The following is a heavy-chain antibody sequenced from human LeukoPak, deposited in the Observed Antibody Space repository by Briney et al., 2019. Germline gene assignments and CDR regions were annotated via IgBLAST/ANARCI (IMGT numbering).Heavy chain of an antibody. D-gene: IGHD2-2*01. CDR2: IRYDGGNA. V-gene: IGHV3-30*02. Sequence: GGSLRLSCAASGFSFNAYGMHWVRQAPGKGLEWVAFIRYDGGNAYYPDSVKGRFTISRDNSKNTLYLEMNSLRAEDTAVYYCAKRGHLGRCGSTTCYPDTVYYYYMDVWGKGTTVTVSS. J-gene: IGHJ6*03. CDR3: AKRGHLGRCGSTTCYPDTVYYYYMDV. CDR1: GFSFNAYG.